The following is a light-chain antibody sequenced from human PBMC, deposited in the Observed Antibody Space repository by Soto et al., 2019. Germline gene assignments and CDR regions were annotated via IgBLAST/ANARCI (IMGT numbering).Light chain of an antibody. Sequence: EIVLTQSPGTVSLSPGERATPSCRASQSVRDNYLAWYQQKPGQAPSLLIFDTSRRATGIPDRFTGSGSGTDFALTISRVEPQDIAVYFCQQYGSSPGTFGQGTKVDIK. CDR1: QSVRDNY. CDR3: QQYGSSPGT. V-gene: IGKV3-20*01. J-gene: IGKJ1*01. CDR2: DTS.